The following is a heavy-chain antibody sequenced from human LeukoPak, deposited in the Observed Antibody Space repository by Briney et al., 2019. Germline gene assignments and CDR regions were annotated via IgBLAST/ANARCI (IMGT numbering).Heavy chain of an antibody. J-gene: IGHJ5*02. CDR3: ARELGYCSGGSCYNIRFDP. Sequence: GGSLRLSCAASGFTFSSNSMNWVRQAPGKGLEWVSYISNSSGTIYYADSVKGRFTISRDNAKNSLYLQMNSLRAEDTAVYYCARELGYCSGGSCYNIRFDPWGQGTLVTVSS. D-gene: IGHD2-15*01. CDR2: ISNSSGTI. V-gene: IGHV3-48*01. CDR1: GFTFSSNS.